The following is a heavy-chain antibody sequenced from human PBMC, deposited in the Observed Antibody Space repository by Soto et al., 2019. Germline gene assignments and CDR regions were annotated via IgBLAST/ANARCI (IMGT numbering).Heavy chain of an antibody. CDR3: AKEGTPYTSSHLDN. J-gene: IGHJ4*02. V-gene: IGHV3-30*18. CDR1: GFTFRPFG. CDR2: VSHDGIIQ. Sequence: QVQLVESGGGVVQSGRSLRLSCVASGFTFRPFGMQWVRQVPGKGLVWVAVVSHDGIIQHYADSVKGRFSISRDNFKSTGYLQMDRLRPDDTAVYYCAKEGTPYTSSHLDNWGQGTLVTVSS. D-gene: IGHD6-19*01.